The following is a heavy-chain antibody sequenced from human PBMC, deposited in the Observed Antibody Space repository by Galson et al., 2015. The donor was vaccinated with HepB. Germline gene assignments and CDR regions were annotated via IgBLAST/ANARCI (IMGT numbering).Heavy chain of an antibody. CDR3: ARQPRTGYDFWSGYLVGYFDY. CDR2: IYPGDSDT. CDR1: GYSFTSYW. J-gene: IGHJ4*02. Sequence: QSGAEVKEPGESLKISCKGSGYSFTSYWIGWVRQMPGKGLEWMGIIYPGDSDTRYSPSFQGQVTISADKSISTAYLQWSSLKASDTAMYYCARQPRTGYDFWSGYLVGYFDYWGQGTLVTVSS. D-gene: IGHD3-3*01. V-gene: IGHV5-51*01.